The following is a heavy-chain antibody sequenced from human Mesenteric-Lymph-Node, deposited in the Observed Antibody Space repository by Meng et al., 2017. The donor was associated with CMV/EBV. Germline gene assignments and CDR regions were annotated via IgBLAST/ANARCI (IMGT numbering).Heavy chain of an antibody. CDR3: ARHQRWLKSEGGFNY. V-gene: IGHV4-34*01. J-gene: IGHJ4*02. Sequence: VQLQQGGAGLLKPSETLSLTCAVYGGSFSGYYWSWIRQPPGKGLEWIGEINQSGSTNYNPSLKSRVTISVDTSKNQFSLKLSSVTAADTAVYYCARHQRWLKSEGGFNYWGQGTLVTVSS. CDR2: INQSGST. D-gene: IGHD4-23*01. CDR1: GGSFSGYY.